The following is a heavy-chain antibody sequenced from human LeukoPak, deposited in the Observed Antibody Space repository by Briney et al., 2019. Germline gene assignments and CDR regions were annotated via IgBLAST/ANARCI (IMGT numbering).Heavy chain of an antibody. D-gene: IGHD3-22*01. CDR3: ARPHYYYDSSGYRPYYHYYMDV. Sequence: GGSLRLSCAASGFTFSSYAMSWVRQAPGKGLEWVSAISGSGGSTYYADSVKGRFTISRDNSKNTLYLQMNSLRAEDTAVYYCARPHYYYDSSGYRPYYHYYMDVWGKGTTVTVSS. CDR1: GFTFSSYA. V-gene: IGHV3-23*01. CDR2: ISGSGGST. J-gene: IGHJ6*03.